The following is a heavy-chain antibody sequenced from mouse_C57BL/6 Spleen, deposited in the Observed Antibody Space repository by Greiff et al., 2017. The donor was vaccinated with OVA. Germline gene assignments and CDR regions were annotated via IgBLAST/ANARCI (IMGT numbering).Heavy chain of an antibody. CDR2: IWRDGGS. CDR1: GFSLTSYG. J-gene: IGHJ4*01. CDR3: ARHLSTGYAMDY. Sequence: VMLVESGPGLVAPSQSLSLTCTVSGFSLTSYGVHWVRQPPGQGLEWMVVIWRDGGSTYNYALNSRLSISKDNSQSQAFLKMNSLQTDDTAMYYCARHLSTGYAMDYWGKGTSVTVSS. D-gene: IGHD6-1*01. V-gene: IGHV2-6-1*01.